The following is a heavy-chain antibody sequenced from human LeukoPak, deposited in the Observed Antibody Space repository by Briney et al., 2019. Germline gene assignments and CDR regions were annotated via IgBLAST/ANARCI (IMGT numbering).Heavy chain of an antibody. J-gene: IGHJ4*02. Sequence: GGSLRLSCAASGFTFRSYAMSWVRQAPGKGLEWVSTISGSGDSTYYADSVKGRFTISRDNSKNTLYLQMNSLRVEDTAVYYCASHSSSWGPSCFDFWGQGTLVTVSS. CDR1: GFTFRSYA. CDR3: ASHSSSWGPSCFDF. V-gene: IGHV3-23*01. CDR2: ISGSGDST. D-gene: IGHD6-13*01.